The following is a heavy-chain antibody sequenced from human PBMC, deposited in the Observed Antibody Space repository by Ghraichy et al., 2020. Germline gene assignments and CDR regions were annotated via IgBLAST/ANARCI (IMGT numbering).Heavy chain of an antibody. CDR1: GFSFSTYS. Sequence: GESLNISCAASGFSFSTYSMNWVRQAPGKGLEWVSYISGSSSTIHYADSVKGRFTISRDNAKNSLYLQMNSLRAEDTAVYYCARQWQFDYWGQGTLVTVSS. J-gene: IGHJ4*02. CDR2: ISGSSSTI. D-gene: IGHD6-19*01. V-gene: IGHV3-48*01. CDR3: ARQWQFDY.